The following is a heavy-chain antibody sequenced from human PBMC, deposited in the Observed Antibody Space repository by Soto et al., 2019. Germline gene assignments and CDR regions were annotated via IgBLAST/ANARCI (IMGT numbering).Heavy chain of an antibody. CDR2: ISGGGGTT. J-gene: IGHJ6*02. Sequence: GSLRLSCAASGFTFSSHVMNWVRQAPGKGLEWVAAISGGGGTTYYGDSVEGRFTMSRDNSKNTLYLQMNSLRAEDTAVYYCARGPRAPPPHDYGMDVWGQGTTVTV. CDR3: ARGPRAPPPHDYGMDV. V-gene: IGHV3-23*01. CDR1: GFTFSSHV.